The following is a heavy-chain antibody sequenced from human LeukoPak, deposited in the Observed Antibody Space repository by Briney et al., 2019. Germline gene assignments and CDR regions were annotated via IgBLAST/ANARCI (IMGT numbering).Heavy chain of an antibody. V-gene: IGHV3-9*01. CDR3: ARDGDTAETNWFDP. D-gene: IGHD5-18*01. CDR1: GFTFDDYA. Sequence: GGSLRLSCAASGFTFDDYAMHWVRQAPGKGLEWVSGISWNSGSIGYADSVKGRFTISRDNAKNSLYLQMNSLRAEDTALYYCARDGDTAETNWFDPWGQGTLVTVSS. CDR2: ISWNSGSI. J-gene: IGHJ5*02.